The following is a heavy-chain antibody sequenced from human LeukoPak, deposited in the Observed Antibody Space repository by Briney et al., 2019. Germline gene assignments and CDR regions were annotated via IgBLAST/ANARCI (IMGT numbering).Heavy chain of an antibody. CDR1: GFTFSSYA. V-gene: IGHV3-23*01. J-gene: IGHJ4*02. D-gene: IGHD5-18*01. CDR3: AKSIEYSYGRGYFDY. Sequence: GGSLRLSFAASGFTFSSYAMSWVRQAPGKGLEWVSAISGSGGSTYYADSVKGRFTISRDNSKNTLYLQMNSLRAEDTAVYYCAKSIEYSYGRGYFDYWGQGTLVTVSS. CDR2: ISGSGGST.